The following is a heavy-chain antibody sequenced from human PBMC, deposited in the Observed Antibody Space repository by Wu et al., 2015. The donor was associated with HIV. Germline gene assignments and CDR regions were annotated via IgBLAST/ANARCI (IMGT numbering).Heavy chain of an antibody. CDR3: VKFNSFTMSLVMNKSEY. Sequence: QVQLVQSGTEVKKPGASVKVSCKTSGYTFTAHHIHWVRQAPGQGLQWMGRLNPNSGGADYEQRFQGRITMTRDTSISTAYMELSSLRSDDSAVYYCVKFNSFTMSLVMNKSEYWGQGTLVSVSS. J-gene: IGHJ4*02. D-gene: IGHD3-22*01. CDR1: GYTFTAHH. V-gene: IGHV1-2*06. CDR2: LNPNSGGA.